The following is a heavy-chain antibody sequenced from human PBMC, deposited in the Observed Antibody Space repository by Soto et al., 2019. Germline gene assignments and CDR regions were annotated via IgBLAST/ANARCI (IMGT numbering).Heavy chain of an antibody. CDR3: ARGAYLNWFDP. CDR2: ISSSSSTI. Sequence: EVQLVESGGGLVQPGGSLRLSCAASGFTFSSYSMNWVRQAPGKGLEWVSYISSSSSTIYYADSVKGRFTISRDNAKNSLYLQMNSLRAEATAVYYCARGAYLNWFDPWGQGTLVTVSS. CDR1: GFTFSSYS. V-gene: IGHV3-48*01. J-gene: IGHJ5*02.